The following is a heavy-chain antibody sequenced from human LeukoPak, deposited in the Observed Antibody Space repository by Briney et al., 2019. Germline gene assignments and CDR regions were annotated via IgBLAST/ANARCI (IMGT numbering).Heavy chain of an antibody. J-gene: IGHJ6*04. CDR2: ISSSGSTI. CDR1: GFTFSSFT. Sequence: GGSLRLSCAASGFTFSSFTMHWVRQAPGKGLEWLSYISSSGSTIYYADSVKGRFTISRDNAKNSPYLQMNSLRAEDTAVYYCAELGITMIGGVWGKGTTVTISS. V-gene: IGHV3-48*04. CDR3: AELGITMIGGV. D-gene: IGHD3-10*02.